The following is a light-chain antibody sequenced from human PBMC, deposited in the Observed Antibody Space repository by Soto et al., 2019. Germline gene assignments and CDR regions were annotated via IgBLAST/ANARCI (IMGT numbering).Light chain of an antibody. J-gene: IGLJ7*01. CDR3: AAWDDSMSGPV. CDR1: TSNIGNYY. Sequence: QSVLIQPPSASGTPGQRVTIFCSGSTSNIGNYYVYWYQHLPGTAPKLLICRDDQRPSGVPDRFSASKSGTSASLAISGLRSEDEADYYCAAWDDSMSGPVFGGGTQLTVL. V-gene: IGLV1-47*01. CDR2: RDD.